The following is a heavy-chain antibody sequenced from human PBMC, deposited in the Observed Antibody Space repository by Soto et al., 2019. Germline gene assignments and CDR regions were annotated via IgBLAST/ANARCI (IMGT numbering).Heavy chain of an antibody. D-gene: IGHD1-26*01. CDR3: ARKVGATSNDY. CDR2: ISAYNGNT. Sequence: ALVKRACKASGYTITRDGGSWGRQAHGQGLEWMGWISAYNGNTNYAQKLQGRVTMTTDTSTSTAYMELRSLRSDDTAVYYCARKVGATSNDYWGQGTLVTVSS. J-gene: IGHJ4*02. V-gene: IGHV1-18*01. CDR1: GYTITRDG.